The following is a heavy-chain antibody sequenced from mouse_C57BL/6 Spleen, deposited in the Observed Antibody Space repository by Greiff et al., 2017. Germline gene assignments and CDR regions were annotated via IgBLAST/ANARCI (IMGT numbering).Heavy chain of an antibody. D-gene: IGHD1-1*01. CDR1: GYAFSSYW. CDR3: ARVSGGSSSWFAY. CDR2: IYPGDGDT. Sequence: VQLQQSGAELVKPGASVKISCKASGYAFSSYWMNWVKQRPGKGLEWIGQIYPGDGDTNYNGKFKGKATLTADKSSSTAYMQLSSLTSEDSAVYFCARVSGGSSSWFAYWGQGTLVTVSA. V-gene: IGHV1-80*01. J-gene: IGHJ3*01.